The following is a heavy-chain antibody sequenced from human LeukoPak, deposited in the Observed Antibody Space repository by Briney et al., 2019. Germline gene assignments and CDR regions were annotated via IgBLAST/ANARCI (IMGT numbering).Heavy chain of an antibody. Sequence: ASVKVSCKASGGSFSDYSISWVRQAPGQGLEWMGRIIAILDTAHYAQKFQGRFTITADKSTSTAYMELSSLRSEDTAVYYCARGTSSHCSGGSCYSTRDYYFDYWGQGTLVTVSS. CDR2: IIAILDTA. J-gene: IGHJ4*02. CDR3: ARGTSSHCSGGSCYSTRDYYFDY. CDR1: GGSFSDYS. V-gene: IGHV1-69*08. D-gene: IGHD2-15*01.